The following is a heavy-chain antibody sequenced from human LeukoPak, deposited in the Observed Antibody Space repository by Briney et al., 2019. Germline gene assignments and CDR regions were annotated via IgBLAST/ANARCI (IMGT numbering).Heavy chain of an antibody. D-gene: IGHD6-13*01. J-gene: IGHJ4*02. CDR1: GFTFSSYG. V-gene: IGHV3-30*18. CDR3: AKSPEVRSSWYRAVDY. Sequence: GGSLRLSCAASGFTFSSYGMHWVRQAPGKGLEWVAVISYDGSNKYYADSVKGRFTISRDNSKNTLYLQMNSLRAEDTAVYYCAKSPEVRSSWYRAVDYWGQGTLVTVSS. CDR2: ISYDGSNK.